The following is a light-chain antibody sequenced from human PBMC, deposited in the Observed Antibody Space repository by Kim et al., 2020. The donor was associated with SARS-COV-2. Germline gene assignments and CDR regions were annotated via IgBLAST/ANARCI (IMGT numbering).Light chain of an antibody. CDR3: QTWGTGIWV. V-gene: IGLV4-69*01. J-gene: IGLJ1*01. CDR2: LNSDGSH. Sequence: SVKLTGPRSSGHSSYAIAWHQQQPEKGPRYLMKLNSDGSHSKGDGIPDRFSGSSSGAERYLTISSLQSEDEADYYCQTWGTGIWVFGTGTKVTVL. CDR1: SGHSSYA.